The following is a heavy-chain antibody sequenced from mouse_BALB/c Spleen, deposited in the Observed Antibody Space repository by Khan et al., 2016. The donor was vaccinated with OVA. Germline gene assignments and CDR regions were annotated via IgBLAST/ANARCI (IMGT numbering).Heavy chain of an antibody. Sequence: QVQLKESGPGLVAPSQTLSITCTVSGFSISNYGVHWVRQPPGKGLEWLGVIWAGGSTNHNSALMSRLSITKDNSKNHVFLKMNSLHTDDTAIYYCARAYYNGAWFAYWGQGTLVTVSA. CDR2: IWAGGST. J-gene: IGHJ3*01. CDR1: GFSISNYG. V-gene: IGHV2-9*02. CDR3: ARAYYNGAWFAY. D-gene: IGHD1-1*01.